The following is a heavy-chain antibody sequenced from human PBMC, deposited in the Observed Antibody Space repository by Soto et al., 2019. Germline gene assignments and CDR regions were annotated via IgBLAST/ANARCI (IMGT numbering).Heavy chain of an antibody. CDR2: IYSGGST. V-gene: IGHV3-66*01. CDR1: GFTVSSNY. D-gene: IGHD3-22*01. J-gene: IGHJ3*02. CDR3: ARVTYYYDRSGSWAYDAFDI. Sequence: GGSLRLSCAASGFTVSSNYMSWAGQAPKKGLEWVSLIYSGGSTYYPDSVKGRFTISRDNSKNTLYLQMNSLRAEDTAVYYCARVTYYYDRSGSWAYDAFDIWGQGTMVTVSS.